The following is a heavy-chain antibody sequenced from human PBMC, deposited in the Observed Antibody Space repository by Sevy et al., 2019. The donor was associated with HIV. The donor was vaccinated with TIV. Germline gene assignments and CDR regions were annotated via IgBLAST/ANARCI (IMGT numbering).Heavy chain of an antibody. CDR2: INHSGST. V-gene: IGHV4-34*01. D-gene: IGHD2-2*01. CDR1: GGSFSGYY. CDR3: ARSPPVVVVPGAPSWFDP. Sequence: SETLSLTCAVHGGSFSGYYWSWIRQPPGKGLEWIGEINHSGSTNYNPSLKSRVTISVDTSKKQFPLKLSSVTAADTAVYYCARSPPVVVVPGAPSWFDPWGQGTMVTVSS. J-gene: IGHJ5*02.